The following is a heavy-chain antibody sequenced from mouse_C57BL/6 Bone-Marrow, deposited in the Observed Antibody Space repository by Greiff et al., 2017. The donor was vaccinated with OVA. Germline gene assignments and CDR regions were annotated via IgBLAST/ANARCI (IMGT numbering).Heavy chain of an antibody. CDR1: GFTFSDYG. CDR3: ARHNTFYAMDY. Sequence: DVHLVESGGGLVQPGGSLKLSCAASGFTFSDYGMAWVRQAPRKGPEWVAFISNLAYSIYYADTVTGRFTISRENAKNTLYLEMSSLRSEDTAMYYCARHNTFYAMDYWGQGTSVTVSS. D-gene: IGHD5-1-1*01. CDR2: ISNLAYSI. V-gene: IGHV5-15*01. J-gene: IGHJ4*01.